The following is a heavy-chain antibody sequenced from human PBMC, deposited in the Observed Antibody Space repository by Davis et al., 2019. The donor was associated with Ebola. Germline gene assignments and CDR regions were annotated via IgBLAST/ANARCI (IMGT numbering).Heavy chain of an antibody. Sequence: GESLKISCAASGFTFSSYAMSWVRQAPGKGLEWVSGISGSGGSTYYADSVKGRFTISRDNAKNSLYLQMNSLRAEDTAVYYCALGVSTSCCHFDYWGQGTLVTVSS. V-gene: IGHV3-23*01. CDR1: GFTFSSYA. CDR3: ALGVSTSCCHFDY. D-gene: IGHD2-2*01. CDR2: ISGSGGST. J-gene: IGHJ4*02.